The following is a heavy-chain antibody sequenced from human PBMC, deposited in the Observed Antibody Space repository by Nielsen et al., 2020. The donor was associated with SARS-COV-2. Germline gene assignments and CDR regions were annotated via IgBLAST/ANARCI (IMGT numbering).Heavy chain of an antibody. D-gene: IGHD3-10*01. CDR3: ARDGWRRITMVRGAFDI. Sequence: GGSLRLSCAASGFTFSSYEMNWVRQAPGKGLEWVSYISSSGSTIYYADSVKGRFTISRDNAKNSLYLQMNSLRAEDTAVYYCARDGWRRITMVRGAFDIWGQGTMVTVSS. V-gene: IGHV3-48*03. CDR2: ISSSGSTI. J-gene: IGHJ3*02. CDR1: GFTFSSYE.